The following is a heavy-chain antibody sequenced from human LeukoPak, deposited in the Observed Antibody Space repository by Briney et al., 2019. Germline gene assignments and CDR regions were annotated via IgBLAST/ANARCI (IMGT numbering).Heavy chain of an antibody. J-gene: IGHJ4*02. D-gene: IGHD4-23*01. CDR3: ARGRPHGNDY. CDR2: IWHDGTNR. Sequence: PGGSLRLSCAASGFVFCSYGMYWVRQAPGQELEWLAVIWHDGTNRYYADSVKGRFTISRDDSKNTLYLQMNSLRAEDTAVYYCARGRPHGNDYWGQGTLVTVSS. CDR1: GFVFCSYG. V-gene: IGHV3-33*01.